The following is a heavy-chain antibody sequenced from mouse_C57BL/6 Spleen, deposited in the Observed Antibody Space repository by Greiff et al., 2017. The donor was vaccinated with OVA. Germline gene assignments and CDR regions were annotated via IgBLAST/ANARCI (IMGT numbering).Heavy chain of an antibody. Sequence: EVKLQESGPVLVKPGASVKMSCKASGYTFTDYYMNWVKQSHGKSLEWIGVINPYNGGTSYNQKFKGKATLTVDKSSSTAYMELNSLTSEDSAVYYCARSDLGLDYWGQGTTLTVSS. V-gene: IGHV1-19*01. J-gene: IGHJ2*01. CDR1: GYTFTDYY. CDR2: INPYNGGT. D-gene: IGHD4-1*01. CDR3: ARSDLGLDY.